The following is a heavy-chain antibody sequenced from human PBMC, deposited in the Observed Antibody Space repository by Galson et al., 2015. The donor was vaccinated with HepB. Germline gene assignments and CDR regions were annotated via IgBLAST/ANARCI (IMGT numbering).Heavy chain of an antibody. CDR1: GYTFTSYY. J-gene: IGHJ4*02. V-gene: IGHV1-46*01. CDR2: INPSGGST. CDR3: ARGTIVLMVYGPPHFDY. D-gene: IGHD2-8*01. Sequence: SVKVSCKASGYTFTSYYMHWVRQAPGQGLEWMGIINPSGGSTSYAQKFQGRVTMTRDTSTSTVYMELSSLRSEDTAVYYCARGTIVLMVYGPPHFDYWGQGTLVTVSS.